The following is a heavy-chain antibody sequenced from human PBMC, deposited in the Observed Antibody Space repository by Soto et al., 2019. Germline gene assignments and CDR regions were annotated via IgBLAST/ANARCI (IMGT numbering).Heavy chain of an antibody. V-gene: IGHV5-51*01. Sequence: GESLKISCQGSGYIFTTYWIGWVRQMPGKGLEWMGIIYPTDSDTRYSPSFQGQVTISADKSISTAYLQWSSLRASDTAVYYCARSGYSSHGMDVWGQGATVTVSS. CDR3: ARSGYSSHGMDV. J-gene: IGHJ6*02. CDR2: IYPTDSDT. CDR1: GYIFTTYW. D-gene: IGHD5-12*01.